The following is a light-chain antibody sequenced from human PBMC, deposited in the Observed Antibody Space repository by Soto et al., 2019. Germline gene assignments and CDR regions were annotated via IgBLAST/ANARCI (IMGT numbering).Light chain of an antibody. CDR1: SFKN. Sequence: QSVLTQPASVSGSPGQSITISCTGTSFKNVSWYQQHPGQAPKLLIYDVSYRPSGISHRFSGSESGNTASLTISGLLPEDEADYYCCSYTTSFAPYVFGTGTKVTVL. CDR2: DVS. J-gene: IGLJ1*01. CDR3: CSYTTSFAPYV. V-gene: IGLV2-14*03.